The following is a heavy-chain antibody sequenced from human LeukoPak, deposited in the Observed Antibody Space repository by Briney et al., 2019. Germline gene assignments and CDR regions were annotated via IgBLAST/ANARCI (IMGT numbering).Heavy chain of an antibody. CDR1: GYTFTGYY. J-gene: IGHJ4*02. CDR3: ARLGLAARHTSSDFDY. V-gene: IGHV1-2*02. D-gene: IGHD6-6*01. CDR2: INPNSGGT. Sequence: GASVKVSCKASGYTFTGYYMHWVRQAPGQGLEWMGWINPNSGGTNYAQKFQGRVTMTRDTSISTVYMELSRLRSDDTAVYYCARLGLAARHTSSDFDYWGQGTLVTVSS.